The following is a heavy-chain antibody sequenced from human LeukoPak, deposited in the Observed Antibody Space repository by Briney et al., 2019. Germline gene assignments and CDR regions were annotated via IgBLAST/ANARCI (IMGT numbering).Heavy chain of an antibody. D-gene: IGHD2-2*01. CDR3: AREDIVVVPAAQYNWFDP. V-gene: IGHV3-21*01. Sequence: GGSLRLSCAASGFTFSSYSMNWVRQAPGKGLEWVSSISSSSYIYYADSVKGRFTISRDNAKNSLYLQMNSLRAEDTAVYYCAREDIVVVPAAQYNWFDPWGQGTLVTVSS. CDR2: ISSSSYI. J-gene: IGHJ5*02. CDR1: GFTFSSYS.